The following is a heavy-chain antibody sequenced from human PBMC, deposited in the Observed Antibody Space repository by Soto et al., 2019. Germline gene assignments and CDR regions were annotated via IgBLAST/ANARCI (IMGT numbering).Heavy chain of an antibody. D-gene: IGHD3-3*01. V-gene: IGHV4-61*01. Sequence: SETLSLTCTVSGDSVSSGLYYWGWVRQPPGKGLEWIGYIYYSGSTNYNPSLENRVTMSLATSKNQFSLRLSSVTAADTAVYYCARAKFTNFWSGYYFDYWGQGTLVTVSS. CDR3: ARAKFTNFWSGYYFDY. CDR2: IYYSGST. J-gene: IGHJ4*02. CDR1: GDSVSSGLYY.